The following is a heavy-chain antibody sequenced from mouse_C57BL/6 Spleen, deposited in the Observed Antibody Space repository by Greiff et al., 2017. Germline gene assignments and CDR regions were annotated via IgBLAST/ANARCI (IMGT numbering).Heavy chain of an antibody. CDR1: GFNIKDYY. Sequence: VQLKESGAELVRPGASVKLSCTASGFNIKDYYMHWVKQRPEQGLEWIGRIDPEDGDTEYAPKFQGKATMTAETSSTTAYLQLSSLTSEDTAVYYSTTDYYGSSYGEAVVDYWGQGTTLTVSS. CDR2: IDPEDGDT. D-gene: IGHD1-1*01. V-gene: IGHV14-1*01. CDR3: TTDYYGSSYGEAVVDY. J-gene: IGHJ2*01.